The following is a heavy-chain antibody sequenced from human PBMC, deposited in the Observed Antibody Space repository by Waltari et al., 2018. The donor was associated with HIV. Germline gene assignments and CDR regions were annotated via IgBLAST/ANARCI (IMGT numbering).Heavy chain of an antibody. V-gene: IGHV4-39*01. CDR3: ARVSAWFHLEGGDV. CDR2: IYYSGNT. D-gene: IGHD3-3*01. Sequence: QLQLQESGPGLVKHSETLSLTCSVSGGFISGHRHYWGWIRQPPGKGLEWIGSIYYSGNTYYKSSLQSRITISLDMSKNLFSLNLRSVTAADTAVYYCARVSAWFHLEGGDVWGQGTTVTVSS. CDR1: GGFISGHRHY. J-gene: IGHJ6*02.